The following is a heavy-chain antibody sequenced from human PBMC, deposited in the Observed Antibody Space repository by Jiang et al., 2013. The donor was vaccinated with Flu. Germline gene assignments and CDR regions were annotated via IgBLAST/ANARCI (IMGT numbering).Heavy chain of an antibody. V-gene: IGHV4-31*03. CDR3: ARDRHDYGADPFDI. CDR2: IYYSGRT. CDR1: GASISDGGYY. D-gene: IGHD4-17*01. J-gene: IGHJ3*02. Sequence: GSGLVKPSQTLPLICTVSGASISDGGYYYNWIRQHPGKGLEWIGYIYYSGRTDYNPSLKSRLTISVDTSKNQFSLKLSSVTAADTAVYYCARDRHDYGADPFDIVGQGT.